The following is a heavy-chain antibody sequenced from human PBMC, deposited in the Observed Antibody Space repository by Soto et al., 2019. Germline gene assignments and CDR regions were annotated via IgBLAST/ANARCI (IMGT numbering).Heavy chain of an antibody. J-gene: IGHJ6*04. CDR3: AERLGYCSGGNCLYYYYGMDV. Sequence: SVKVSCKASGGTFSSYAISWVRQAPGQGLEWMGGIIPIFGTANYAQKFQGRVTITADESTSTAYMELSSLRSEDTAVYYCAERLGYCSGGNCLYYYYGMDVWGKGTTVTVSS. V-gene: IGHV1-69*13. CDR1: GGTFSSYA. D-gene: IGHD2-15*01. CDR2: IIPIFGTA.